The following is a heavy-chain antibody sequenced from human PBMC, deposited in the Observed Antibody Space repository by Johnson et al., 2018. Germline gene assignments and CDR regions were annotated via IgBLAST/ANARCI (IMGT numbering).Heavy chain of an antibody. CDR3: ARKVQQLVPPYYYYGMDV. CDR2: IWYDGSNN. J-gene: IGHJ6*02. Sequence: QVQLVESGGGVVQPGRSLRLSCAASGFTFSSYGMHWVRQAPGKGLEGVAVIWYDGSNNYYADSVKGRFTISRDNSKNTLYLQMNSLRAEDTVVYYCARKVQQLVPPYYYYGMDVWGQGTTVTVSS. V-gene: IGHV3-33*01. D-gene: IGHD6-6*01. CDR1: GFTFSSYG.